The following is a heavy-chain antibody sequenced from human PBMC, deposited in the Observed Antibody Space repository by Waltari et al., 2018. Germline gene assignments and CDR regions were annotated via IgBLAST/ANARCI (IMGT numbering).Heavy chain of an antibody. V-gene: IGHV4-4*02. CDR1: GASISNNNW. Sequence: QVQLEESGPRLVKPSGTLSLSCSVSGASISNNNWWHWVRQSPGKRLEWIGEIFHSGIFNSNPSRKNRVTLKRDTSKNQFSLTLTSVTASDTAVYYCARPGTGGGYDAFDVWSQGTLVTVSS. CDR2: IFHSGIF. CDR3: ARPGTGGGYDAFDV. D-gene: IGHD1-1*01. J-gene: IGHJ3*01.